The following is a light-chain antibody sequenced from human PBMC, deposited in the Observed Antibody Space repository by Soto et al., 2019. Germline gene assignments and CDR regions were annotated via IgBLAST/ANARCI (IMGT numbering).Light chain of an antibody. CDR3: QSYDSSLSGYV. Sequence: QSVLTQPPSVSVAPGQRVTISCTGSSSNIGAGYDVHWYQQLPGTAPKLLIYGNSNRPSGVPDRFSGSKSGTSASLALTGLQAEDEADYYCQSYDSSLSGYVFGTGTKLTVL. V-gene: IGLV1-40*01. CDR2: GNS. CDR1: SSNIGAGYD. J-gene: IGLJ1*01.